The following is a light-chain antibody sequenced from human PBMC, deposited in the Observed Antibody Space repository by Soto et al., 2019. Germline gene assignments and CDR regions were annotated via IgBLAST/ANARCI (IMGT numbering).Light chain of an antibody. CDR3: QQRSNWPLT. V-gene: IGKV3-11*01. J-gene: IGKJ4*01. Sequence: EIVLTQSPATLSLSPGERATLSCRASQSVSSYLAWYQQRPGQAPRLLIYDASNRAPGIPARFRGSGSGTDFTPTIRSLEPEDFAVYYCQQRSNWPLTFGGGTRVEIK. CDR2: DAS. CDR1: QSVSSY.